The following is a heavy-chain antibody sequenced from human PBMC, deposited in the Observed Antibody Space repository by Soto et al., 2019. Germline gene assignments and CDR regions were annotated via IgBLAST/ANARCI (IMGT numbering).Heavy chain of an antibody. CDR1: GFSLSNSGVG. D-gene: IGHD4-17*01. V-gene: IGHV2-5*02. CDR3: AHCTLHDYGNYDPGTSHVFDS. J-gene: IGHJ4*02. Sequence: QITLKESRPSPVKPTQTLTVTCTISGFSLSNSGVGVAWIRQPPGKALEWLALIHGDNDKRYSPSLKTRLTITTATSKNQVVLTMPNMDPVATATYSCAHCTLHDYGNYDPGTSHVFDSWGQGTLVTVPS. CDR2: IHGDNDK.